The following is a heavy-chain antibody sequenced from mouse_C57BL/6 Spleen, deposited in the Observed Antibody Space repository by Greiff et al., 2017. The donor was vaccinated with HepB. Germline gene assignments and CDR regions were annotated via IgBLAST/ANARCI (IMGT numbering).Heavy chain of an antibody. CDR2: IYPGDGDT. Sequence: VQLQESGAELVKPGAPVKISCKAPGYAFRSYWTYWVKQRPGKGLEWIGQIYPGDGDTNYNGKFKGKATLTADKSSSTAYMQLSSLTSEDSAVYFCGSRGHCGSSPGDFGVWGEGATVSISS. CDR1: GYAFRSYW. CDR3: GSRGHCGSSPGDFGV. J-gene: IGHJ1*01. D-gene: IGHD1-1*01. V-gene: IGHV1-80*01.